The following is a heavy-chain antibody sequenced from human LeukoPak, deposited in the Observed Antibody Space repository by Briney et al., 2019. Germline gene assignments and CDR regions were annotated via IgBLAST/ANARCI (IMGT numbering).Heavy chain of an antibody. V-gene: IGHV3-7*01. CDR3: ARQSMWGSRSVGANSHSTDY. CDR2: IKQDGSEK. D-gene: IGHD4-23*01. CDR1: GFIFSHYW. Sequence: PGGSLRLSCATSGFIFSHYWMSWVRQAPGKGLEWVANIKQDGSEKYYVDSVKGRFTISRDNAKNSLYLQMNSLRAEDTAVYYCARQSMWGSRSVGANSHSTDYWGQGTLVTVSS. J-gene: IGHJ4*02.